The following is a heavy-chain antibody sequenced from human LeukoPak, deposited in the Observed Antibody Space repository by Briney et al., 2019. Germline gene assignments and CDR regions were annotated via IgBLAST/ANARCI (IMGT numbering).Heavy chain of an antibody. V-gene: IGHV3-21*01. Sequence: AGGSLRLSCAASGFTFSSYSMNWVRQAPGKGLEWVSSISSSSSYIYYADSVKGRFTISRDNAKNSLYLQMNSLRAEDTAVYYCARGQTGTMNYWGQGTLVTVSP. D-gene: IGHD1-1*01. CDR1: GFTFSSYS. CDR2: ISSSSSYI. J-gene: IGHJ4*02. CDR3: ARGQTGTMNY.